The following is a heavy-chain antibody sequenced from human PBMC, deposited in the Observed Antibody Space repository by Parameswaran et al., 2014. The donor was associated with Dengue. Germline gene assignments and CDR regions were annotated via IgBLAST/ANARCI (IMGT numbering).Heavy chain of an antibody. Sequence: WVRQAPGQGLEWMGWMNPNSGNTGYAQKFQGRVTMTRNTSISTAYMELSSLRSEDTAVYYCARRGRIAAAGVGWFDPWGQGTLVTVSS. CDR3: ARRGRIAAAGVGWFDP. CDR2: MNPNSGNT. J-gene: IGHJ5*02. V-gene: IGHV1-8*01. D-gene: IGHD6-13*01.